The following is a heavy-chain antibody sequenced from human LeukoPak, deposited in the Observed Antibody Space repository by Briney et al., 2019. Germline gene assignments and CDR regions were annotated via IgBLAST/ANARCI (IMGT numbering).Heavy chain of an antibody. V-gene: IGHV4-31*03. CDR1: GGSISSGGYY. D-gene: IGHD3-10*01. J-gene: IGHJ4*02. CDR2: IYDSGST. CDR3: ARGSPLRMVRGAIGSDY. Sequence: SETLSLTCTVSGGSISSGGYYWSWIRQRPGKGLEWIGYIYDSGSTYYNPSRKSRVTIAVATSKNKFSLKLTSVTAADTAVYYCARGSPLRMVRGAIGSDYWGQGTLVTVSS.